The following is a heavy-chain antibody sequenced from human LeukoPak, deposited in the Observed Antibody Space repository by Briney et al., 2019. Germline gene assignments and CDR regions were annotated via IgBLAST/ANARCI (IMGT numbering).Heavy chain of an antibody. J-gene: IGHJ4*02. Sequence: ASVKVSCKASGYTFTSYYIHWVRQATGQGLEWMGWMNPNSGNTGYAQKFQGRVTMTRNTSISTAYMELSSLRSEDTAVYYCARGLDYDFWSGYLGYDQPAGYWGQGTLVTVSS. D-gene: IGHD3-3*01. CDR3: ARGLDYDFWSGYLGYDQPAGY. CDR1: GYTFTSYY. CDR2: MNPNSGNT. V-gene: IGHV1-8*01.